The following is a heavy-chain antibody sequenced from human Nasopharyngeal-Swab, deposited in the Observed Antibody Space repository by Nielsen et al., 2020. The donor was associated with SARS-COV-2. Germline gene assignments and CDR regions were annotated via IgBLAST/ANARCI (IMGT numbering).Heavy chain of an antibody. CDR3: ARILRLELRTCGMDV. CDR1: GYTFTSYG. D-gene: IGHD1-7*01. J-gene: IGHJ6*02. CDR2: ISAYNGNT. V-gene: IGHV1-18*01. Sequence: ASVKVSCKASGYTFTSYGISWVRQAPGQGLEWMGWISAYNGNTNYAQKFQGRVTMTTDTSTSTAYMELRSLGSDDTAVYYCARILRLELRTCGMDVWGQGTTVTVSS.